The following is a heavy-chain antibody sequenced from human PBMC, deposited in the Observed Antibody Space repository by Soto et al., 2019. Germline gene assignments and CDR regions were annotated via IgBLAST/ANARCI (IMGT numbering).Heavy chain of an antibody. Sequence: GGSLRLSCAVSGFTFSNAWMTWVRQAPGKGLEWVGRIKSKTGGGTADYAAPVKGRFTISRDGSKNTLYLQMNGLKTEDTAIYYCTKATYSNYDPTDYWGQGTLVTVSS. J-gene: IGHJ4*02. CDR3: TKATYSNYDPTDY. V-gene: IGHV3-15*01. CDR1: GFTFSNAW. CDR2: IKSKTGGGTA. D-gene: IGHD4-4*01.